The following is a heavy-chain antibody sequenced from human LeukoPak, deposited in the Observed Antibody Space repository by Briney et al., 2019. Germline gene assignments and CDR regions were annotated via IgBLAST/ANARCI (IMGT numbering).Heavy chain of an antibody. CDR3: AKDSYYYDSSGPLDY. V-gene: IGHV3-21*04. CDR2: ISSSSSYI. J-gene: IGHJ4*02. D-gene: IGHD3-22*01. Sequence: GGSLRLSCAASGFTFSSYSMNWVRQAPGKGLEWVSSISSSSSYIYYADSVKGRFTISRDNSKNTLYLQMNSLRAEDTAVYYCAKDSYYYDSSGPLDYWGQGTLVTVYS. CDR1: GFTFSSYS.